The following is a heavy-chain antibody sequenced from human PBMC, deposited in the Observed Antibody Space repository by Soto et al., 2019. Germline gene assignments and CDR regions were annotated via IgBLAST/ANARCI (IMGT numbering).Heavy chain of an antibody. CDR3: ARPYSSSSGYYYYGMDV. Sequence: QVQLVQSGAEVKKPGSSVKVSCKASGGTFSSYAISWVRQAPGQGLEWMGGIIPIFGTANYAQKFQGRVTITADKSTCTAYMELSSLRSEDTAVYYCARPYSSSSGYYYYGMDVWGQGTTVTVSS. J-gene: IGHJ6*02. D-gene: IGHD6-6*01. CDR1: GGTFSSYA. CDR2: IIPIFGTA. V-gene: IGHV1-69*06.